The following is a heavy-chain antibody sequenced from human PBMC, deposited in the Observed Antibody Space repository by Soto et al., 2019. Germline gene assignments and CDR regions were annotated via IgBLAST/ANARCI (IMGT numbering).Heavy chain of an antibody. D-gene: IGHD1-26*01. CDR1: GFIFSKYS. CDR3: AVRTIEGDR. Sequence: GGSLRLSCGASGFIFSKYSMNWVRQAPGKGLEWLSYISSNSVTIYHADSVKGRFTISRDNANNSMYLYLQMNSLRADDTAVYYCAVRTIEGDRWGRGTLVTVSS. J-gene: IGHJ5*02. CDR2: ISSNSVTI. V-gene: IGHV3-48*04.